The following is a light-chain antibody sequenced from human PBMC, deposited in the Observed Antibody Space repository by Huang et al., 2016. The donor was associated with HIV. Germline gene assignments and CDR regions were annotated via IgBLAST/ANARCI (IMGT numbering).Light chain of an antibody. CDR2: AAS. CDR1: QSVSSN. CDR3: QQYNNWPRT. J-gene: IGKJ1*01. V-gene: IGKV3-15*01. Sequence: EIVMTQTPTTLSVSPGERATLSCRASQSVSSNLAWYQQKPGQAPRLLIYAASSRVTSIPARFSCIGSGTEFSLTISSRQSEDFAVYYCQQYNNWPRTFGQGTKVEIK.